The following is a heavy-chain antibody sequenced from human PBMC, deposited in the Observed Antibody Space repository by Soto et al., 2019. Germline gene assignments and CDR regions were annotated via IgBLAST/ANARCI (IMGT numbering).Heavy chain of an antibody. CDR1: GFTFSSYA. D-gene: IGHD3-9*01. CDR3: AREKTGAYYYGMDV. Sequence: QVQLVESGGGVVQPGRSLRLSCAASGFTFSSYAMHWVRQAPGKGLEWVAVISYDGSNKYYADSVKGRFTISRDNSKNTLYRQMNSLRAEDTAVYYCAREKTGAYYYGMDVWGQGTTVTVSS. V-gene: IGHV3-30-3*01. J-gene: IGHJ6*02. CDR2: ISYDGSNK.